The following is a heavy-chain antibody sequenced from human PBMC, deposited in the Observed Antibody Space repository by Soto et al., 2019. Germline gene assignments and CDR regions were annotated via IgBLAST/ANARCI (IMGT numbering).Heavy chain of an antibody. D-gene: IGHD4-4*01. CDR3: AREGINNYNEYYFDS. J-gene: IGHJ4*02. V-gene: IGHV1-3*04. CDR1: GYTFTNNV. CDR2: IHTAKGNT. Sequence: QVQLVQSATEVKKPGASVKISCKASGYTFTNNVIHWLRQAPGQTLEWMGWIHTAKGNTKYSQKFEARVTLTRDTAASTAYMELNSLRSDDTAVYYCAREGINNYNEYYFDSWGQGTVVTVSS.